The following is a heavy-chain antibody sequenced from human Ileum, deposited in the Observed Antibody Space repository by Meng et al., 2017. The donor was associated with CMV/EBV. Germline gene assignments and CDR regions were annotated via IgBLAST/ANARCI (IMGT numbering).Heavy chain of an antibody. CDR1: VFSFSNCL. CDR2: INTDGNTT. J-gene: IGHJ4*02. V-gene: IGHV3-74*01. Sequence: EVLGVGSGGGVLHAGGALRRSCAASVFSFSNCLAQCGQQVRGRGGLWDLYINTDGNTTNYAAFMKGSFTITRDYVRMLVFLKMNSLADEDAAEYYCVDAVAARFDHWGQGTLVTVSS. D-gene: IGHD6-19*01. CDR3: VDAVAARFDH.